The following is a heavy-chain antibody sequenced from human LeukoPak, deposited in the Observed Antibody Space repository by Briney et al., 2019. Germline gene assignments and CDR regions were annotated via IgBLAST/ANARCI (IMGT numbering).Heavy chain of an antibody. CDR3: AREAGAGTVDY. CDR1: GFTVSSNY. D-gene: IGHD6-13*01. J-gene: IGHJ4*02. Sequence: GGSLRLSCAASGFTVSSNYMSWVRQAPGKGLEWVSVMYSGGSTYYADSVKGRFTISRDNSKNTLYLQMNSLRAEDTAVYYCAREAGAGTVDYWGQGTLVTVSS. CDR2: MYSGGST. V-gene: IGHV3-53*01.